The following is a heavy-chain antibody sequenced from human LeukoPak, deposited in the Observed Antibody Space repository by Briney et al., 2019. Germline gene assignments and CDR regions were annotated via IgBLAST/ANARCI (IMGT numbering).Heavy chain of an antibody. Sequence: GGSLRLSCAASGFIFRDYAMSWVRQVPGMGLEWVSAIIDDGSRTYYADSVKGRLTISRDNSKSMLYLQMNSLGADDTAIYYCAKLTTGGYCDSTSCYAGFEYWGQGALVTVSS. CDR3: AKLTTGGYCDSTSCYAGFEY. J-gene: IGHJ4*02. CDR1: GFIFRDYA. D-gene: IGHD2-2*03. V-gene: IGHV3-23*01. CDR2: IIDDGSRT.